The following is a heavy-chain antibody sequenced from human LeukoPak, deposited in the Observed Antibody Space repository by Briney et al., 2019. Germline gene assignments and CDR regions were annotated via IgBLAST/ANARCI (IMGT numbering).Heavy chain of an antibody. D-gene: IGHD4/OR15-4a*01. Sequence: SETLSLTRTVSVDSISSYYWSWFRQSPGMGLQWIGYMSYSGTTNYNPSLKSRVTISEDTSKKRFSLNLSSVTAADTAMYYCARGRADRGFYYYYVDVWGKGTAVTVSS. J-gene: IGHJ6*03. CDR2: MSYSGTT. CDR1: VDSISSYY. CDR3: ARGRADRGFYYYYVDV. V-gene: IGHV4-59*01.